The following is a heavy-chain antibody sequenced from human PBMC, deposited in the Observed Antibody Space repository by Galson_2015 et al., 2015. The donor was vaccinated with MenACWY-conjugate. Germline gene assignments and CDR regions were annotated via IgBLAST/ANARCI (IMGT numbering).Heavy chain of an antibody. V-gene: IGHV3-30*18. CDR2: ISYDGSNK. Sequence: SLRLSCAASGFTFSSYGMHWVRQAPGKGLEWVAVISYDGSNKYYADSVKGRFTISRDNSKNTPYLQMNSLRAEDTAVYYCAKARRGRVVVTATTDYWGQGTLVTVSS. CDR3: AKARRGRVVVTATTDY. J-gene: IGHJ4*02. D-gene: IGHD2-21*02. CDR1: GFTFSSYG.